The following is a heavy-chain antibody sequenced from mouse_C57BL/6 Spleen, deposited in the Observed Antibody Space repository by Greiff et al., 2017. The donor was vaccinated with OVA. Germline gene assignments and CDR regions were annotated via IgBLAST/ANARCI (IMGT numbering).Heavy chain of an antibody. Sequence: QVHVKQPGAELVKPGASVKLSCKASGYTFTSYWMQWVKQRPGQGLEWIGEIDPSDSYTNYNQKFKGKATLTVDTSSSTAYMQLSSLTSEDSAVYYCARRRHEAMDYWGQGTSVTVSS. CDR1: GYTFTSYW. J-gene: IGHJ4*01. V-gene: IGHV1-50*01. CDR3: ARRRHEAMDY. CDR2: IDPSDSYT.